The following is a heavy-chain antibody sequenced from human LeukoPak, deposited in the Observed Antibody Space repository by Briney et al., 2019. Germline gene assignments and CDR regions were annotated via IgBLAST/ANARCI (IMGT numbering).Heavy chain of an antibody. CDR3: AKAGYYDSSGYYENYYYYYMDV. CDR2: IRYVGSNK. V-gene: IGHV3-30*02. Sequence: GGSLRLSCAASGFTFSSYGMHWVRQAPGKGLAWVAFIRYVGSNKYYADSVKGRFTISRDNSKNTLYLQMNSLRAEDTAVYYCAKAGYYDSSGYYENYYYYYMDVWGKGTTVTVSS. CDR1: GFTFSSYG. J-gene: IGHJ6*03. D-gene: IGHD3-22*01.